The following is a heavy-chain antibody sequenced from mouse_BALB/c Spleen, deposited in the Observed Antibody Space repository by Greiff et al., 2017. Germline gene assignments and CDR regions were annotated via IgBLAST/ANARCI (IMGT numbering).Heavy chain of an antibody. Sequence: EVQVVESGGGLVKPGGSLKLSCAASGFTFSSYAMSWVRQSPEKRLEWVAEISSGGSYTYYPDTVTGRFTISRDNAKNTLYLEMSSLRSEDTAMYYCARIYYYGSRYYFDYWGQGTTLTVSS. CDR2: ISSGGSYT. CDR1: GFTFSSYA. V-gene: IGHV5-9-4*01. D-gene: IGHD1-1*01. CDR3: ARIYYYGSRYYFDY. J-gene: IGHJ2*01.